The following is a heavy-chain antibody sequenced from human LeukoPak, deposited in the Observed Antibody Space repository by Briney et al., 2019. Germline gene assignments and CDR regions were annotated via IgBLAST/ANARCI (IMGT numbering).Heavy chain of an antibody. CDR1: GGSINSYY. V-gene: IGHV4-59*01. Sequence: PSETLSLTCSVSGGSINSYYWSWIRQPPGKGLEWIGYIYYSGSTNYSPSLKSRVSISIDTSKNQFSLNLRSVTAADTAVFYCALIDYSNYGLVYWGQGTLVTVSS. CDR3: ALIDYSNYGLVY. D-gene: IGHD4-17*01. J-gene: IGHJ4*02. CDR2: IYYSGST.